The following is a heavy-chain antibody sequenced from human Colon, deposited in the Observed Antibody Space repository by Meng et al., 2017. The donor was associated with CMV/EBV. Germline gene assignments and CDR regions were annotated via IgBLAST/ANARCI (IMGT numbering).Heavy chain of an antibody. Sequence: GESLKISCAASGFTFSKAWMNWVRQAPGKGLEWVSALRSSGESTYYADSVKGRFTVSRDNSKNTLYLQMNSLRAEDTAVYYCARGGQLVRQTIDYWGQGTLVTVSS. V-gene: IGHV3-23*01. CDR1: GFTFSKAW. CDR2: LRSSGEST. D-gene: IGHD6-6*01. CDR3: ARGGQLVRQTIDY. J-gene: IGHJ4*02.